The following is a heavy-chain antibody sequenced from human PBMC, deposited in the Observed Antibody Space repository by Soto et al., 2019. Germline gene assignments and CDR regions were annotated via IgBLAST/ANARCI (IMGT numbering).Heavy chain of an antibody. CDR1: GFNFSSHG. D-gene: IGHD3-16*01. Sequence: EVQLLESGGGLLQPGGSLRLSCSSSGFNFSSHGMSWARQAPGKGLEWVAHIGGNGVSIYYADSVRGRFTISRDNSKNTLYLQMNSLRPEDTAVYYCANGYDYVSFEMWGQGTMVTVS. V-gene: IGHV3-23*01. CDR2: IGGNGVSI. J-gene: IGHJ3*02. CDR3: ANGYDYVSFEM.